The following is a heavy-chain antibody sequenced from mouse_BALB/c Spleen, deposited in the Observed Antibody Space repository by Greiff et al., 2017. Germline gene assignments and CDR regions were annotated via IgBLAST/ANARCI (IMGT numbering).Heavy chain of an antibody. D-gene: IGHD3-2*01. Sequence: EVQLVESGPGLVKPSQSLSLTCTVTGYSITSDYAWNWIRQFPGNKLEWMGYISYSGSTSYNPSLKSRISITRDTSKNQFFLQLNSVTTEDTATYYCARYRDSSGYFDDWGQGTTLTVSS. J-gene: IGHJ2*01. CDR1: GYSITSDYA. V-gene: IGHV3-2*02. CDR3: ARYRDSSGYFDD. CDR2: ISYSGST.